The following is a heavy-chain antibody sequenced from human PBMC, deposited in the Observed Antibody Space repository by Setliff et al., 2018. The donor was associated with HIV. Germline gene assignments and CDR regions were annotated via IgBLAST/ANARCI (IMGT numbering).Heavy chain of an antibody. D-gene: IGHD3-3*01. CDR3: VKDVLKFWSGSGALDF. V-gene: IGHV3-48*03. CDR2: ISSSGETI. CDR1: GFRINNYD. Sequence: GGSLRLSCAASGFRINNYDMNWVRQAPGKGLEWISHISSSGETIYYADSVRGRFTISRDNAENSLYLQMISLRAEDTAVYYCVKDVLKFWSGSGALDFWGPGTLVTVSS. J-gene: IGHJ4*02.